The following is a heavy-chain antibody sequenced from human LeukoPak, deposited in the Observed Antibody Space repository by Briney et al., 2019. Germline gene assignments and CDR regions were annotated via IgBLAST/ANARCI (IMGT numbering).Heavy chain of an antibody. CDR2: IYSGGST. CDR1: GFTVSSNY. Sequence: GGSLRLSCAASGFTVSSNYMSWVRQAPGKGLEWVSVIYSGGSTYYADSVKGRFTISRDNSKNTLYLQVNSLRAEDTAVYYCARSRDGYNDYWGQGTLVTVSS. CDR3: ARSRDGYNDY. D-gene: IGHD5-24*01. J-gene: IGHJ4*02. V-gene: IGHV3-53*01.